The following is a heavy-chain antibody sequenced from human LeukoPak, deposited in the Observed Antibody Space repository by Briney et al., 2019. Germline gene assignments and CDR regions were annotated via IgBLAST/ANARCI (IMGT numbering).Heavy chain of an antibody. CDR3: ARQKLGGVTAFDY. V-gene: IGHV4-59*08. CDR2: FYYSGST. CDR1: GGSISSYY. Sequence: PSETLSLTCAVSGGSISSYYWSWIRQPPGKGLEWIGFFYYSGSTNYNPSLKSRVTISVDTSKNQFSLKLSSVTAADTAVYYCARQKLGGVTAFDYWGQGTLVTVSS. D-gene: IGHD2-21*02. J-gene: IGHJ4*02.